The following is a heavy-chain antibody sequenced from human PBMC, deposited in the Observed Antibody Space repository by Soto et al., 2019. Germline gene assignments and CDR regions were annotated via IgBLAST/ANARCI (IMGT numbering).Heavy chain of an antibody. Sequence: SVKVSCKASGGTFSSYAISWVRQAPGQGLEWMGGIIPIFGTASYAQKFQGRVTITADKSTSTAYMELSGLRSEDTAVYYCARDSTPSEYSSSWYAFDYWGQGTLVTVSS. CDR3: ARDSTPSEYSSSWYAFDY. CDR1: GGTFSSYA. V-gene: IGHV1-69*06. J-gene: IGHJ4*02. D-gene: IGHD6-13*01. CDR2: IIPIFGTA.